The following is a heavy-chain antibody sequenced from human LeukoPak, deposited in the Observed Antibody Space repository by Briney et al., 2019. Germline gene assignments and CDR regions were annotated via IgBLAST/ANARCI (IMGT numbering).Heavy chain of an antibody. Sequence: TGSGGSTYYAGSVKGRFTISRDNSKNTLYLQMNSLRAEDTAVYYCAKRIYFGAGTYSFDFWGQGTLVTVSS. V-gene: IGHV3-23*01. CDR3: AKRIYFGAGTYSFDF. CDR2: TGSGGST. J-gene: IGHJ4*02. D-gene: IGHD3-10*01.